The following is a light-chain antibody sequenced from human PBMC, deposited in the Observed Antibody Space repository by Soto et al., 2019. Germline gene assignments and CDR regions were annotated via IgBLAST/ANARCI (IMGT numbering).Light chain of an antibody. CDR2: DNS. V-gene: IGLV1-51*01. Sequence: QSALTQPPSVSAAPGQKVTISCSGSSSNIGTTYVSWYQQLPGRAPKLVIFDNSKRPSGIPDRFSGSKSGSSATLGVTGLQTGDEADYYCGTWDSDLSAEVFGGGTKLTVL. CDR3: GTWDSDLSAEV. CDR1: SSNIGTTY. J-gene: IGLJ3*02.